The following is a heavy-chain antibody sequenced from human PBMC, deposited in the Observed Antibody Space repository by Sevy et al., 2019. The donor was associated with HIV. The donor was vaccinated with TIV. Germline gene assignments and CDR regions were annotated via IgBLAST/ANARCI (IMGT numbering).Heavy chain of an antibody. J-gene: IGHJ4*02. V-gene: IGHV3-73*01. CDR1: GFTFSGSA. CDR2: IRSRVNSHAT. CDR3: TASMKTDVLRYFDWLEEPPFDH. Sequence: GGSLRLSCAASGFTFSGSAMHWVRQASGKGLEWVGRIRSRVNSHATAYAASVTGRFTISRDDSENTAFLQMISLKTEDTAVYYCTASMKTDVLRYFDWLEEPPFDHWGQGTLVTVSS. D-gene: IGHD3-9*01.